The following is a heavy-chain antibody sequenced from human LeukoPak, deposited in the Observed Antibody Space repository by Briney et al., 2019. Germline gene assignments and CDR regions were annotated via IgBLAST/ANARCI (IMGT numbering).Heavy chain of an antibody. CDR2: INPNSGGT. Sequence: ASVKVSCKASGYIFTGYYMHWVRQAPGQGLEWMGWINPNSGGTNYAQKFQGRVTMTRDTSISTAYMELSRLRSDDTAVYYCARDGGRDSSSYWFDPWGQGTLVTVSS. J-gene: IGHJ5*02. CDR3: ARDGGRDSSSYWFDP. V-gene: IGHV1-2*02. D-gene: IGHD6-6*01. CDR1: GYIFTGYY.